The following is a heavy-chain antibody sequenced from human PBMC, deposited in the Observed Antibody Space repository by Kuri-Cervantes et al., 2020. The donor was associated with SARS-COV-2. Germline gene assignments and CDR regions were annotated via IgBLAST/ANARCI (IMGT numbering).Heavy chain of an antibody. CDR2: ISYDGSNK. Sequence: GESLKISCAASGFTFSSYAMHWVRQAPGKGLEWVAVISYDGSNKYYADSVKGQFTISRDNSKNTLYLQMNSLRAEDTAVYYCARDIGMATNRGLDYWGQGTLVTVSS. D-gene: IGHD5-24*01. J-gene: IGHJ4*02. CDR1: GFTFSSYA. V-gene: IGHV3-30-3*01. CDR3: ARDIGMATNRGLDY.